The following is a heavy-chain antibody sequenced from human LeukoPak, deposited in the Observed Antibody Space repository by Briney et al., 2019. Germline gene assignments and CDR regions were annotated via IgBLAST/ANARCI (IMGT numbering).Heavy chain of an antibody. CDR3: ARHRTKGYCSSTSCYTPYYYGMDV. CDR1: GYTFTSYA. Sequence: SVKVSCKASGYTFTSYAMNWVRQAPGQGLEWMGGIIPIFGTANYAQKFQGRVTITADESTSTAYMELSSLRSEDTAVYYCARHRTKGYCSSTSCYTPYYYGMDVWGQGTTVTVSS. CDR2: IIPIFGTA. D-gene: IGHD2-2*02. J-gene: IGHJ6*02. V-gene: IGHV1-69*13.